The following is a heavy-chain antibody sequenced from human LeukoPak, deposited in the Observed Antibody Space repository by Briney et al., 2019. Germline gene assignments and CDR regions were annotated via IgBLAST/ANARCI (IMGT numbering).Heavy chain of an antibody. CDR2: IKQDGSEK. J-gene: IGHJ6*02. Sequence: PGGSPRLSCAASGFTFSSYWMSWVRQAPGKGLEWVANIKQDGSEKYYVDSVKGRFTISRDNAKNSLYLQMNSLRAEDTAVYYCARGSGYYYYYYGMDVWGQGTTVTVSS. CDR3: ARGSGYYYYYYGMDV. D-gene: IGHD3-22*01. V-gene: IGHV3-7*01. CDR1: GFTFSSYW.